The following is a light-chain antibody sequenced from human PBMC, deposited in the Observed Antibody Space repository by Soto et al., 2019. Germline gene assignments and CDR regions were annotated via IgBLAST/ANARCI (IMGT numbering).Light chain of an antibody. CDR3: QQSSSSPYT. J-gene: IGKJ2*01. CDR1: QNISTV. V-gene: IGKV1-39*01. CDR2: SAT. Sequence: DIQMTQSPSSLSASVGDRVTITCRASQNISTVLNWYQQKSGKAPRPLIYSATSLQSGVPLRFSGNGSGTNFTLTISSLQPEDVATYHCQQSSSSPYTFGQGTKLEIK.